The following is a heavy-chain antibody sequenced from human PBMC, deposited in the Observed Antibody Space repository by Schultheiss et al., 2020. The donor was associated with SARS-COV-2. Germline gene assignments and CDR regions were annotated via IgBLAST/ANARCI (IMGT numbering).Heavy chain of an antibody. J-gene: IGHJ6*02. CDR1: GDSVSSNSAA. D-gene: IGHD3-22*01. CDR2: TYYRSKWYN. Sequence: SQTLSLTCAISGDSVSSNSAAWNWIRQSPSRGLEWLGRTYYRSKWYNDYAVSVKSRITINPDTSKNQFSLKLSSVTAADTAVYYCARDTTYYYDSSGYPKLYGMDVWGQGTTVTVSS. V-gene: IGHV6-1*01. CDR3: ARDTTYYYDSSGYPKLYGMDV.